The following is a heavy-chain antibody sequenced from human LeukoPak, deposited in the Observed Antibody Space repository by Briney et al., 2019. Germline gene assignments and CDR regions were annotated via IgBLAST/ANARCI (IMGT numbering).Heavy chain of an antibody. J-gene: IGHJ4*02. CDR3: ARRPTGDPKFDY. Sequence: PSETLSLTCRVSGVSISNYFWTWIRQPPGKGLEWIGYIYSSGSTYYNPSLKSRVTISVDTSKSRFSLKLSTVTAADTAVYYCARRPTGDPKFDYWGQGTLVSVSS. D-gene: IGHD7-27*01. CDR2: IYSSGST. CDR1: GVSISNYF. V-gene: IGHV4-59*08.